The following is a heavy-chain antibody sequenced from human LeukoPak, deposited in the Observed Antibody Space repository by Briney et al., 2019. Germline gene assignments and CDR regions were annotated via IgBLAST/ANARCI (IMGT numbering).Heavy chain of an antibody. CDR1: GYTFTSYG. CDR2: IIPILGIA. D-gene: IGHD2-15*01. V-gene: IGHV1-69*04. J-gene: IGHJ6*02. Sequence: SVKVSCKASGYTFTSYGISWVRQAPGQGLEWMGRIIPILGIANYAQKFQGRVTITADKSTSTAYMELSSLRSEDTAVYYCATLRYYYYGMDVWGQGTTVTVSS. CDR3: ATLRYYYYGMDV.